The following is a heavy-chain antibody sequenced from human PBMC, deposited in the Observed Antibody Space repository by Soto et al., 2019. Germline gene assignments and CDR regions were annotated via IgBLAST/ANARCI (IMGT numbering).Heavy chain of an antibody. V-gene: IGHV3-30*18. CDR2: ISYDGSNK. CDR1: GFTFSSYG. D-gene: IGHD3-10*01. J-gene: IGHJ6*03. Sequence: GGSLRLSCAASGFTFSSYGMHWVRQAPGKGLEWVAVISYDGSNKYYADSVKGRFTISRDNSKNTLYLQMNSLRAEDTAVYYCAKDQSSAKLYYYYYMDVWGKGTTVTVSS. CDR3: AKDQSSAKLYYYYYMDV.